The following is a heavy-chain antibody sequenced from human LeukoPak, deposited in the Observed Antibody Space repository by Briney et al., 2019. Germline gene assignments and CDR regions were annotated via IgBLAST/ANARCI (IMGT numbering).Heavy chain of an antibody. Sequence: NPSETLSLTCAVYGGSFSGYYWSWIRQPPGKGLEWIGEINHSGSTNYNPSLKSRVTISVDTSKNQFSLKLSSVTAADTAVYYCARHGMAYYDFWSGYYRWNWFDPWGQGTLVTVSS. D-gene: IGHD3-3*01. CDR3: ARHGMAYYDFWSGYYRWNWFDP. V-gene: IGHV4-34*01. J-gene: IGHJ5*02. CDR1: GGSFSGYY. CDR2: INHSGST.